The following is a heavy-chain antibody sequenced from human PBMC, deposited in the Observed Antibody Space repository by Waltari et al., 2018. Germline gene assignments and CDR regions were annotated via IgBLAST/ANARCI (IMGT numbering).Heavy chain of an antibody. J-gene: IGHJ4*02. V-gene: IGHV1-69*14. CDR2: IIPIFGTA. D-gene: IGHD6-13*01. Sequence: QVQLVQSGAEVKKPGSSVKVSCKASGGTFSSYAISWVRQAPGQGIEWMGGIIPIFGTANYAQKFQGRVTMTADTSTSTAYMELGSLRSDDTAVYYCARIPGNLAAAGTEGYFDYWGQGTLVTVSS. CDR3: ARIPGNLAAAGTEGYFDY. CDR1: GGTFSSYA.